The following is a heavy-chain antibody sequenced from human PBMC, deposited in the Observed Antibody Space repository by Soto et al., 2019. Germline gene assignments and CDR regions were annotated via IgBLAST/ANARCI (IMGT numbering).Heavy chain of an antibody. Sequence: SVKVSCKASGGTFSSYAISWVRQAPGQGLEWMGGIIPIFGTANYAQKFQGRVTITADESTSTAYMELSSLRSEDTAVYYCARVELYRSGGSCYRYGMDVWGKGTTVTVYS. D-gene: IGHD2-15*01. V-gene: IGHV1-69*13. CDR2: IIPIFGTA. CDR3: ARVELYRSGGSCYRYGMDV. CDR1: GGTFSSYA. J-gene: IGHJ6*04.